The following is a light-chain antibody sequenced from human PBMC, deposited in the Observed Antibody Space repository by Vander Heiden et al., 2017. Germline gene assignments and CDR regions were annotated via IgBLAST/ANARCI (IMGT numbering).Light chain of an antibody. CDR2: DTS. Sequence: DIHMTQSPSSLSASVGDRVTITCRASLNINSYLNWYQLKPGRAPTLLIYDTSSLQSGVPSRFSGSGSGTDFSLTISSLQPEDSSTYYCQQTYTTPRTFGQGTKVEIK. J-gene: IGKJ1*01. V-gene: IGKV1-39*01. CDR3: QQTYTTPRT. CDR1: LNINSY.